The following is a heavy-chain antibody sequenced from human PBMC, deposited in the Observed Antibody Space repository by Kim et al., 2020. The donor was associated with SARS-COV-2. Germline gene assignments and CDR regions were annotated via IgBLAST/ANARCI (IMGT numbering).Heavy chain of an antibody. CDR3: ARHFRTGIVGATNV. J-gene: IGHJ6*02. CDR1: GGSISSSSYY. CDR2: IYYSGST. Sequence: SETLSLTCTVSGGSISSSSYYWGWIRQPPGKGLEWIGSIYYSGSTYYNPSLKSRVTISVDTSKNQFSLKLSSVTAADTAVYYCARHFRTGIVGATNVWGQGTTVTVSS. D-gene: IGHD1-26*01. V-gene: IGHV4-39*01.